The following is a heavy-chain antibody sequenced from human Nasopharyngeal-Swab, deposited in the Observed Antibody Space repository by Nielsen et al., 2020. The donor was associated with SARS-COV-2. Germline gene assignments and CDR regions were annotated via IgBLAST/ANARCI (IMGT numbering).Heavy chain of an antibody. CDR3: ARDPPATWYGMDV. J-gene: IGHJ6*02. Sequence: GGSLRLSCAASGFTFSSYGMHWVRQAPGKGLEWVAVIWYDGSNKYYADSVKGRFTIPRDNSKNTLYLQMNSLGAEDTAVYYCARDPPATWYGMDVWGQGTTVTVSS. CDR2: IWYDGSNK. CDR1: GFTFSSYG. V-gene: IGHV3-33*01.